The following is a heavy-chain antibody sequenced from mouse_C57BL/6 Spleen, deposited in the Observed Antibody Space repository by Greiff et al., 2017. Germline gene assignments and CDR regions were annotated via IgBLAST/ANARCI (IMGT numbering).Heavy chain of an antibody. D-gene: IGHD1-1*01. V-gene: IGHV5-9-1*02. CDR2: ISSGGDYI. CDR3: TRDLQFITTVVADYAMDY. J-gene: IGHJ4*01. Sequence: EVKLVESGEGLVKPGGSLKLSCAASGFTFSSSAMSWVRQTPEKRLEWVAYISSGGDYIYYADTVKGRFTISRDNARNTLYLQMSSLKSEDTAMYYCTRDLQFITTVVADYAMDYWGQGTSVTVSS. CDR1: GFTFSSSA.